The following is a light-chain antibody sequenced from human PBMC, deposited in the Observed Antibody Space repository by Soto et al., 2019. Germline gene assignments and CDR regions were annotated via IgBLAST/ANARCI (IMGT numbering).Light chain of an antibody. CDR1: QSVISSY. J-gene: IGKJ5*01. CDR3: QQYGSSST. CDR2: GAS. V-gene: IGKV3-20*01. Sequence: DIVLTQSPGTLSLSPEERATLSCRSSQSVISSYLVWYQQKPGQAPRLLIYGASSRATGIPDRFSGSGSGTDFTLTISRLEPEDFAVYYCQQYGSSSTFGQGTRLEI.